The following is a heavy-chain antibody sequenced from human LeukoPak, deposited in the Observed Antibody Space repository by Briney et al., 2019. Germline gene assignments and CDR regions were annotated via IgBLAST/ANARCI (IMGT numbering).Heavy chain of an antibody. D-gene: IGHD5-18*01. J-gene: IGHJ4*02. Sequence: SETLSLTCTVSGGSITNYYWTWIRQPPGKGLEWIGYIYYTGSTNYNPSLKSRVTMSVDTSKNQSSLKLSSVTAADTAVYYCAREIGYSYHIWGQGTLVTVSS. V-gene: IGHV4-59*01. CDR3: AREIGYSYHI. CDR1: GGSITNYY. CDR2: IYYTGST.